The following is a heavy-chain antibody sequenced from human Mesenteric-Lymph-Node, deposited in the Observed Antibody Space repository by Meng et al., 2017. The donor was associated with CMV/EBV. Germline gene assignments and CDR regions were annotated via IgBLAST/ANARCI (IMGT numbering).Heavy chain of an antibody. CDR1: GFIFSDFW. D-gene: IGHD6-19*01. J-gene: IGHJ6*02. CDR2: IRQDGNEQ. Sequence: GESLKISCAASGFIFSDFWMSWVRQPPGKRPEWVATIRQDGNEQFYVDSVKGRFTISRDNAENSLYLQMNNLGAADTAVYYCARDQRDSSGRLGYGMDVWGQGTTVTVSS. CDR3: ARDQRDSSGRLGYGMDV. V-gene: IGHV3-7*01.